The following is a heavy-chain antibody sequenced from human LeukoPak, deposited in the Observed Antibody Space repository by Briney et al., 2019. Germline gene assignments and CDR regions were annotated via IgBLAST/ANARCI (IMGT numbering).Heavy chain of an antibody. CDR3: AKDWGTTVTTVFDY. CDR2: LSGSGGST. V-gene: IGHV3-23*01. Sequence: GGSLRLSCAASGFTFSSYAMSWVRQAPGKGLEWVSALSGSGGSTYYADSVKGRFTISRDNSTNTMYLQMNSLKAEATAVYYCAKDWGTTVTTVFDYWGQGTLVTVSS. CDR1: GFTFSSYA. J-gene: IGHJ4*02. D-gene: IGHD4-17*01.